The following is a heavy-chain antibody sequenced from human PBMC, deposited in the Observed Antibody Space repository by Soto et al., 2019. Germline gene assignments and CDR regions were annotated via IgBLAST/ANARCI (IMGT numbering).Heavy chain of an antibody. J-gene: IGHJ6*02. CDR1: GGSISSGDYY. Sequence: SETLSLSCTVSGGSISSGDYYWSWIRQPPGKGLEWIGYIYYSGSTYYNPSLKSRVTISVDTSKNQFSLKLSSVTAADTAVYYCARVFWGGYSSSWYAGYGMDVWGQGTTVTVSS. V-gene: IGHV4-30-4*01. CDR3: ARVFWGGYSSSWYAGYGMDV. D-gene: IGHD6-13*01. CDR2: IYYSGST.